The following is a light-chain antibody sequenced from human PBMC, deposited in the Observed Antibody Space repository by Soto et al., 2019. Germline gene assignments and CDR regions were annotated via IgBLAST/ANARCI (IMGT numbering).Light chain of an antibody. Sequence: EVVLTQFPATLSVSPGERATLSCRASQTVGNNLAWYQHRPGQAPRLLIYGASTRATGIPARFSGSGSGTEFTLIISSLQSEDFAVYYCQQYNNWPPITFGQGTRLEIK. CDR2: GAS. J-gene: IGKJ5*01. V-gene: IGKV3-15*01. CDR1: QTVGNN. CDR3: QQYNNWPPIT.